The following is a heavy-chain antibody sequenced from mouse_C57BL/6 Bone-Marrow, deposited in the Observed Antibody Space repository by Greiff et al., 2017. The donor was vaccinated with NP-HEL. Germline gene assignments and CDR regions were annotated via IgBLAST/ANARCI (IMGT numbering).Heavy chain of an antibody. CDR1: FYPFTDPT. V-gene: IGHV1-78*01. D-gene: IGHD2-1*01. CDR2: IYPRDGST. CDR3: ARLTDLLWYPSYSMDY. Sequence: QVQLQQSDAEFLTPGASFKISFPFSFYPFTDPTLHLMTPRPDQGLEWIGYIYPRDGSTKYNEKFKGKATLTADKSSSTAYRQLNSRTSEYSAVYFCARLTDLLWYPSYSMDYWGQGTSVTVSS. J-gene: IGHJ4*01.